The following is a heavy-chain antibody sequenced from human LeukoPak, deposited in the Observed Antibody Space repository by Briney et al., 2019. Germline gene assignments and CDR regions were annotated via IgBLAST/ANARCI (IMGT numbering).Heavy chain of an antibody. J-gene: IGHJ6*04. D-gene: IGHD4-11*01. CDR2: ITGYNDNT. V-gene: IGHV1-18*01. Sequence: ASLKVSCKASVYTFTDYGVTWVRQARGQGLEWMGWITGYNDNTNYAQNLQGRLTMTADTSTTTSYMELRSLTSDDTAVYYCARGGVTSAFMDVWGKGTTVTVSP. CDR1: VYTFTDYG. CDR3: ARGGVTSAFMDV.